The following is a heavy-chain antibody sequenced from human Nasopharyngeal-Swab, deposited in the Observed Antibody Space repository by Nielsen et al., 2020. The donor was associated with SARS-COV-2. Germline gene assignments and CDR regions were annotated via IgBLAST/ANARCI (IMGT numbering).Heavy chain of an antibody. V-gene: IGHV3-7*03. J-gene: IGHJ4*02. CDR2: INPDGSEM. CDR1: GFTFDTSW. CDR3: AHYASAAY. D-gene: IGHD2-2*01. Sequence: GSLWLFCAGSGFTFDTSWMPWVRQAPGKGLEWVANINPDGSEMQYVDSVKGRFTISRDNAENSLYLHMNSLRGDDTAVYYCAHYASAAYWGQGTLVTVSS.